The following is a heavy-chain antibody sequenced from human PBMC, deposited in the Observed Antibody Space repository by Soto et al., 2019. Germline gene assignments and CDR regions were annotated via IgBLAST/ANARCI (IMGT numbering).Heavy chain of an antibody. J-gene: IGHJ4*02. CDR1: GFSLSDYS. V-gene: IGHV3-48*01. Sequence: EVQLVESGGDSVQPGGSLRLSCVASGFSLSDYSMNWVRLAPGKGLEWVAYIYKGGSPIYYADSVKGRFTISRDTGKNSPYLQMNTLRAEDTAVYYCVRDPEALDYWGQGTLVTVSS. CDR2: IYKGGSPI. CDR3: VRDPEALDY.